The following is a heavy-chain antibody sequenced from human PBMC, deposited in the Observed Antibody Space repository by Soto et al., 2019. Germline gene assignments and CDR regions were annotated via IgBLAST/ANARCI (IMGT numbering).Heavy chain of an antibody. J-gene: IGHJ4*02. Sequence: QVQLVQSGAEVKRPGSSVKVSCKASGDTFNFYSINWVRQAPGLGLEWMGRVNPIVSMSNYAQKFQGRVTMTADKYTSTASMELSSLRSEAPAIYYCASSYGSGYRAFDYWGQGALVTVSS. D-gene: IGHD3-10*01. CDR3: ASSYGSGYRAFDY. CDR2: VNPIVSMS. CDR1: GDTFNFYS. V-gene: IGHV1-69*02.